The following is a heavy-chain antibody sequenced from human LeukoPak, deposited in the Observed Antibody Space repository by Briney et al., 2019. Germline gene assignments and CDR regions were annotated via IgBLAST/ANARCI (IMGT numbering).Heavy chain of an antibody. CDR2: IYTSGST. Sequence: SETLSLTCTVSGGSISSYYWSWIRQPAGKGLEWIGRIYTSGSTNYNPSLKSRVTMSVDTSKNQFSLKLSSVTAADTAVYYCAREHVLRFLEMGFWFDPWGQGTLVTVSS. D-gene: IGHD3-3*01. CDR1: GGSISSYY. CDR3: AREHVLRFLEMGFWFDP. J-gene: IGHJ5*02. V-gene: IGHV4-4*07.